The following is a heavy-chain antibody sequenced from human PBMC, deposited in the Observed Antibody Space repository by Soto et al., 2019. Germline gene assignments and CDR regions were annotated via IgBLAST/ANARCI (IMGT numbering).Heavy chain of an antibody. D-gene: IGHD2-15*01. V-gene: IGHV3-48*03. Sequence: PGGSLRLSCAVSGFTFSSYEMNWVRQAPGKGLEWVSYIGTSGKTIYYADSVRGRFTISRDNAKNSLYLQMNSLRAEDTAVYFCARDPAIYSGEFDYGLDVWGRGTTVTVYS. CDR2: IGTSGKTI. J-gene: IGHJ6*02. CDR3: ARDPAIYSGEFDYGLDV. CDR1: GFTFSSYE.